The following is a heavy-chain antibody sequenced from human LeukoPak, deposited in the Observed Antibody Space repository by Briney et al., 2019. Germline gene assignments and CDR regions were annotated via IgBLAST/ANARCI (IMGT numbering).Heavy chain of an antibody. CDR2: ISYDGFDR. D-gene: IGHD3-9*01. J-gene: IGHJ3*02. V-gene: IGHV3-30*04. Sequence: GGSLRLSCAASGFTFSSYAMHWVRQAPGKGLEWVAVISYDGFDRYYADSVKGRFTISRDNSKNTLYLQMNSLRAEDTAVYYCAKDRDILTGSDAFDIWGQGTMVTVSS. CDR1: GFTFSSYA. CDR3: AKDRDILTGSDAFDI.